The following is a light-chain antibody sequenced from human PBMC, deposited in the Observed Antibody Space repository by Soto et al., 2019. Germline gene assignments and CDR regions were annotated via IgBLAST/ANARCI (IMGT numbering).Light chain of an antibody. V-gene: IGLV2-23*02. CDR3: CSYAGTSTYV. Sequence: QSALTQPASLSGSPGQSITISCTGTSSDVGSYNLVSWYQHHPGKAPKLMIYEVNKRPSGVSNRFSGSKSGNTASLTISGLQAEDEADYYCCSYAGTSTYVFGIGTKVTVL. CDR1: SSDVGSYNL. J-gene: IGLJ1*01. CDR2: EVN.